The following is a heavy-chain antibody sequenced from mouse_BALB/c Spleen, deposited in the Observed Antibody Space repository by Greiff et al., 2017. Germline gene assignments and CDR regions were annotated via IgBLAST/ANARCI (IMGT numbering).Heavy chain of an antibody. CDR1: GFTFSSYA. D-gene: IGHD2-10*02. J-gene: IGHJ4*01. CDR2: ISSGGSYT. CDR3: ARQKYGNYVDAMDY. Sequence: EVMLVESGGGLVKPGGSLKLSCAASGFTFSSYAMSWVRQTPEKRLEWVATISSGGSYTYYPDSVKGRFTISRDNAKNTLYLQMSSLRSEDTAMYYCARQKYGNYVDAMDYWGQGTSVTVSS. V-gene: IGHV5-9-3*01.